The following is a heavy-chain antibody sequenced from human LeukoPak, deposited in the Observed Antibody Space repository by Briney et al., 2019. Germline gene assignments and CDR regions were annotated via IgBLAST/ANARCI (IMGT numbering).Heavy chain of an antibody. CDR2: IYYSGST. CDR1: GGSISSSSYY. J-gene: IGHJ4*02. CDR3: ARGIAAAGIIPFDY. V-gene: IGHV4-39*07. D-gene: IGHD6-13*01. Sequence: SETLSLTCTVSGGSISSSSYYWGWIRQPPGKGLEWIGSIYYSGSTYYNPSLKSRVTISVDTSKNQFSLKLSSVTAADTAVYYCARGIAAAGIIPFDYWGQGTLVTVSS.